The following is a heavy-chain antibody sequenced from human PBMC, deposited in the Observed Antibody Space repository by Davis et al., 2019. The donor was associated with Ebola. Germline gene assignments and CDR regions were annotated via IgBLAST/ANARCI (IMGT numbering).Heavy chain of an antibody. CDR1: GFTFDDYA. J-gene: IGHJ2*01. D-gene: IGHD2-21*02. V-gene: IGHV3-9*01. CDR2: ISWNSGSI. CDR3: ARGVTTPGWYWHFDL. Sequence: SLKISCAASGFTFDDYAMHWVRQAPGKGLEWVSGISWNSGSIGYADSVKGRFTISRDNAKNSLYLQMNSLRDEDTAVYYCARGVTTPGWYWHFDLWGRGTLVTVSS.